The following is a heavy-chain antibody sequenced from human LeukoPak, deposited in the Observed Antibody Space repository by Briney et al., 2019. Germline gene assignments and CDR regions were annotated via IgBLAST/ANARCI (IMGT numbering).Heavy chain of an antibody. CDR1: GGSFSGYY. Sequence: SETLSLTCAVYGGSFSGYYWSWIRQPPGKGLEWIGEINHSGSTNYNPSLKSRVTISVDTSKNQFSLKLSSVTAADTAVYYCARAGYCSSTSCSEDYFDYWGQGTLVTVSS. CDR3: ARAGYCSSTSCSEDYFDY. J-gene: IGHJ4*02. V-gene: IGHV4-34*01. D-gene: IGHD2-2*01. CDR2: INHSGST.